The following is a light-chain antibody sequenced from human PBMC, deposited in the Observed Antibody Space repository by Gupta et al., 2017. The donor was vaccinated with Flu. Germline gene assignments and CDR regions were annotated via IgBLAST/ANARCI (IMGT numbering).Light chain of an antibody. J-gene: IGLJ2*01. CDR2: RND. CDR1: SSSIGSNF. Sequence: LTRPPTATVNSGYRVTISCSSSSSSIGSNFVYWYRQLPGAAPKLLMYRNDQRPSGVSARFSGSKSGTSASLAISGLRSEDEAEYYCAAWDDSLNEGIFGGGTKLTVL. CDR3: AAWDDSLNEGI. V-gene: IGLV1-47*01.